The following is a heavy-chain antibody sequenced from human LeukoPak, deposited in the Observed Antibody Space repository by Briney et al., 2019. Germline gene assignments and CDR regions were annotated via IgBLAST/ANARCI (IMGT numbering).Heavy chain of an antibody. CDR1: GCSISSNGYY. CDR3: AGIRGVTPLGYYYYMDV. Sequence: PSETLSLTCIVSGCSISSNGYYWGWIRQPPGKGLDWIGSIYYSGSTYYNPSLKSRVTISVDTSKNRFSLKLSSVTDADTAVYYCAGIRGVTPLGYYYYMDVWGKGTTVTVSS. V-gene: IGHV4-39*07. D-gene: IGHD3-10*01. J-gene: IGHJ6*03. CDR2: IYYSGST.